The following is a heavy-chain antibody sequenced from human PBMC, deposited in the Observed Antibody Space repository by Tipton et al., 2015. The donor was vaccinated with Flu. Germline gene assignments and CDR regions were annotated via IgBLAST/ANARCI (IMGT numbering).Heavy chain of an antibody. D-gene: IGHD1-26*01. Sequence: TLSLTCSISGGFITSGSYYWSWIRQPAGKGLEWIGRIYPSGNTNYNPSLQSRVTMSVDTSRNQFSLSLTSVTAADAAIYYCARSGSYHHYYFDLWGRGTLVSLSS. J-gene: IGHJ2*01. CDR3: ARSGSYHHYYFDL. V-gene: IGHV4-61*02. CDR1: GGFITSGSYY. CDR2: IYPSGNT.